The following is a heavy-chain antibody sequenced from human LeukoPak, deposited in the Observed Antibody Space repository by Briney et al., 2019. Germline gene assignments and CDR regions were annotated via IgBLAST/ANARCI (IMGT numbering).Heavy chain of an antibody. J-gene: IGHJ3*02. CDR2: IYHSGST. CDR3: ARVSDDAFDI. Sequence: SETLSLTCTVSGYSISSVYYWGWIRQPPGKGLEWIGRIYHSGSTSYNPSLKSRVTISVDTSKNQFSLKLSSVTAADTAVYYCARVSDDAFDIWGQGTMVTVSS. V-gene: IGHV4-38-2*02. CDR1: GYSISSVYY.